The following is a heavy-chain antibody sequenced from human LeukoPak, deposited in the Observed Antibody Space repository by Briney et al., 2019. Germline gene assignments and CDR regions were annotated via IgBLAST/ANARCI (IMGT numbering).Heavy chain of an antibody. CDR2: IYPDDSET. V-gene: IGHV5-51*01. CDR3: ARQAYGSRFDAFDI. Sequence: GESLKISCEASGYKFTTDYIGWVRQLPGKGLEWMGIIYPDDSETNYSPSFKGQVTMSVDKSITTAFLQWSSLKASDTAMYYCARQAYGSRFDAFDIWGQGTMVTVSS. CDR1: GYKFTTDY. D-gene: IGHD3-22*01. J-gene: IGHJ3*02.